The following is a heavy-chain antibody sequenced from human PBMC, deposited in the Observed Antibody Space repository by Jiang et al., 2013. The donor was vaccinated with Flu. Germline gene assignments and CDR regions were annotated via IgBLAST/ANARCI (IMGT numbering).Heavy chain of an antibody. J-gene: IGHJ6*02. CDR3: CGGYDSSGYYSYYYYGMDV. V-gene: IGHV1-69*01. Sequence: EVKKPGSSVKVSCKASGGTFSSYAISWVRQAPGQGLEWMGGIIPIFGTANYAQKFQGRVTITADESTSTAYMELSSLRSEDTAVYYCCGGYDSSGYYSYYYYGMDVWGQGTTVTVSS. D-gene: IGHD3-22*01. CDR2: IIPIFGTA. CDR1: GGTFSSYA.